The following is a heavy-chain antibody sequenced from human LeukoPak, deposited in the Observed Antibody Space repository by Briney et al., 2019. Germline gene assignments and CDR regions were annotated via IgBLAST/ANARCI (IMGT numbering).Heavy chain of an antibody. Sequence: ETLSLTCTVSGGSISSSSYYWGWIRQPPGKGLEWVSGISGSGGSTYYADSVKGRFTISRDNSKSTLYLKMNSLRAEDTAVYYCARDCPADGYNCFWGQGTLVTVSS. D-gene: IGHD5-24*01. V-gene: IGHV3-23*01. CDR2: ISGSGGST. CDR3: ARDCPADGYNCF. CDR1: GGSISSSSYY. J-gene: IGHJ4*02.